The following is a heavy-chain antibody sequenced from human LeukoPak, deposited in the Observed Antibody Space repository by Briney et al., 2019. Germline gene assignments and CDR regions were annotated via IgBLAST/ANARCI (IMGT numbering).Heavy chain of an antibody. CDR2: ISSSSTYI. V-gene: IGHV3-21*01. CDR3: VREDHGAVDY. J-gene: IGHJ4*02. D-gene: IGHD3-16*01. CDR1: GFSFSSYY. Sequence: GGSLRLSCAASGFSFSSYYENWVRQAPGKGLEWVSCISSSSTYIYSADSVRGRFAISRENAKNSLYLYMNSLRAAEKSLYYCVREDHGAVDYWGQGSLVTVSS.